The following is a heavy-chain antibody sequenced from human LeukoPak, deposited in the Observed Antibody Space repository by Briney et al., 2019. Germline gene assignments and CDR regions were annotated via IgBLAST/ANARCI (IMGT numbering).Heavy chain of an antibody. D-gene: IGHD4-17*01. CDR2: IYYSGST. J-gene: IGHJ4*02. V-gene: IGHV4-59*01. CDR1: GGSISSYY. Sequence: SETLSLTCIVSGGSISSYYWSWIRQPPGKGLEWIGYIYYSGSTNYNPSLKSRVTISVDTSKNHFSLRLSSVTAADTAVYYCAREMTTVTTFDYWGQGTLVTVSS. CDR3: AREMTTVTTFDY.